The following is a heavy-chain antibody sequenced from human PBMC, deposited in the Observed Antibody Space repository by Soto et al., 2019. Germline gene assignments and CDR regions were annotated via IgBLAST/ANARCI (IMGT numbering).Heavy chain of an antibody. CDR3: ARVKRMRGNCSGGSCYSLYYYYMDV. J-gene: IGHJ6*03. Sequence: SETLSLTCTVSGGSISNYYWTWIRQPPGKGLEWIGHVYYSGSSGSTNYNPSLKSRVTLSVDTSKNRFSLKLSSVTAADTAVYYCARVKRMRGNCSGGSCYSLYYYYMDVWGKGTTVTVSS. CDR2: VYYSGSSGST. D-gene: IGHD2-15*01. CDR1: GGSISNYY. V-gene: IGHV4-59*08.